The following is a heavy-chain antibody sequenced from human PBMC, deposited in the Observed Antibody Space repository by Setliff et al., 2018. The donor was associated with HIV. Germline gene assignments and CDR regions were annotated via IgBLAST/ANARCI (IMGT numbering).Heavy chain of an antibody. Sequence: SGGSLRLSCAASGFTFSNAWMSWVRQAPGEGPEWIGRIKSKKDGGTTDYNAPVRGRFIISRDDSTNTLSLQMNSLKTEDTAVYYCVTDLGYFDDNGYPHWGQGTLVTVSS. CDR1: GFTFSNAW. D-gene: IGHD3-9*01. J-gene: IGHJ4*02. V-gene: IGHV3-15*01. CDR3: VTDLGYFDDNGYPH. CDR2: IKSKKDGGTT.